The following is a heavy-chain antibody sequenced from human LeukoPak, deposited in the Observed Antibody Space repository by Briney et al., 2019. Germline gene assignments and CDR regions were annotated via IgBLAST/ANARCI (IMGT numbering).Heavy chain of an antibody. V-gene: IGHV3-7*01. Sequence: ETLSLTCAVYGGSFSGYYWSWVRQAPGKGLEWVANIKQDGSEKYYVDSVKGRFTISRDNAKNSLYLQMNSLRAEDTAVYYSAREHVGVVSLYFDYWGQGTLVTVSS. D-gene: IGHD3-3*01. J-gene: IGHJ4*02. CDR3: AREHVGVVSLYFDY. CDR2: IKQDGSEK. CDR1: GGSFSGYY.